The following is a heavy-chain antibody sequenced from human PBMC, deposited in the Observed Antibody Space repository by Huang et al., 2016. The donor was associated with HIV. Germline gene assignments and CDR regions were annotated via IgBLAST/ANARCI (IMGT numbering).Heavy chain of an antibody. CDR1: GFTLSSYW. D-gene: IGHD2-21*01. V-gene: IGHV3-7*01. CDR2: RKQDGSEK. Sequence: EVQLVESGGGLVQPGGSLRLSCEDSGFTLSSYWMGWVRQVPGKGLGWGANRKQDGSEKYYVDSVRGRFTISRDNAKNAMYLRMNSLRAEDTAVYYCARDRLDLRTFDMWGQGTMVTVSS. CDR3: ARDRLDLRTFDM. J-gene: IGHJ3*02.